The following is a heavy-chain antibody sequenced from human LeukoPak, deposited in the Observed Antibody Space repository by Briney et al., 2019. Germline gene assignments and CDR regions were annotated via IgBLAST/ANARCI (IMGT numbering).Heavy chain of an antibody. CDR3: ARVWGRRITMVRGVIGYFDY. CDR2: ISHDGSNK. CDR1: GFTFSSYA. V-gene: IGHV3-30-3*01. J-gene: IGHJ4*02. Sequence: GRSLRLSCAASGFTFSSYAMHWVRQAPGKGLEWVAVISHDGSNKYYADSVKGRFTISRDNSKNTLYLQMNSLRAEDTAVYYCARVWGRRITMVRGVIGYFDYWGQGTLVTVSS. D-gene: IGHD3-10*01.